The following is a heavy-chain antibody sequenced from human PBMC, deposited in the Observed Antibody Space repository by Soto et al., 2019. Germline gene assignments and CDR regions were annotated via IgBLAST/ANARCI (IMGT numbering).Heavy chain of an antibody. D-gene: IGHD6-13*01. CDR3: ARGRIKQLVRAYFQH. Sequence: SETLSLTCTVSGASSSQYYWNWIRQVPGRGLEWIGYISYLGTTNYNPSLKSRVTISVDTSKNQFSLKLSSVTAADTAVYYCARGRIKQLVRAYFQHWGQGTLVTVSS. J-gene: IGHJ1*01. CDR1: GASSSQYY. CDR2: ISYLGTT. V-gene: IGHV4-59*12.